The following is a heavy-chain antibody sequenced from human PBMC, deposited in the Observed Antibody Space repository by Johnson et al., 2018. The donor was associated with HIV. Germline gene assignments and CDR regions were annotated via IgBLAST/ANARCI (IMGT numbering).Heavy chain of an antibody. Sequence: QMQLVESGGGVVQPGGSLRLSCAASGFTFGIYGMHWVRQAPGKGLEWVAFIRYDGRNKYYADSVKGRFTISRDNSKNTLYLQINSLRAEDTAVFYCARDRAVAATSGAGAFDIWGQGTMVTVSS. CDR1: GFTFGIYG. CDR2: IRYDGRNK. CDR3: ARDRAVAATSGAGAFDI. J-gene: IGHJ3*02. V-gene: IGHV3-30*02. D-gene: IGHD2-15*01.